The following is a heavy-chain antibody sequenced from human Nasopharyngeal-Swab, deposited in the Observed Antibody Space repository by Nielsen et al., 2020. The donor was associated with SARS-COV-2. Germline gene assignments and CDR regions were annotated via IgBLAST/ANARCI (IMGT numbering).Heavy chain of an antibody. J-gene: IGHJ6*02. V-gene: IGHV3-30*04. Sequence: GESLKISCAASGFTFSSYAMHWVRQAPVKGLEWMTLISYDGSNKYYADSVKGRFTISRDNSQNTLYLQMNSLRAEDTAVYYCARGGNYYDSSGYVYYYYGMDVWGQGTTVTVSS. CDR3: ARGGNYYDSSGYVYYYYGMDV. CDR1: GFTFSSYA. D-gene: IGHD3-22*01. CDR2: ISYDGSNK.